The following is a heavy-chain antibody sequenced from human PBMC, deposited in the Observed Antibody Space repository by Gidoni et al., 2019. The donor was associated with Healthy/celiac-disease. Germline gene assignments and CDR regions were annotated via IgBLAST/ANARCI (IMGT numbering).Heavy chain of an antibody. D-gene: IGHD2-2*01. V-gene: IGHV3-21*01. J-gene: IGHJ4*02. Sequence: EVQLVESGGGLVKPGGSLRLSCAASGFTFSSYSMNWFRQAPGKGLEWVSYISSSSSYIYYADSVKGRFTISRDNAKNSLYLQMNSLRAEDTAVYYCARDLSGVVVPAARYWFLPGYYFDYWGQGTLVTVSS. CDR2: ISSSSSYI. CDR3: ARDLSGVVVPAARYWFLPGYYFDY. CDR1: GFTFSSYS.